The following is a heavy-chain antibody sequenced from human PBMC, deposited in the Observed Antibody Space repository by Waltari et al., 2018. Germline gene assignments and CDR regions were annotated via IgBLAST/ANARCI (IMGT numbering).Heavy chain of an antibody. D-gene: IGHD3-3*01. Sequence: EVQLVESGGGLVQPGRSLRLSCRASGFTLGDYVMSWIRQAPGKGLELVSFIRTKAFGETAECAASVEGRFTISRDDSNNIAYLYMNNLKTEDTAVYYCTRDFWREIDYWGQGTLVTVSS. J-gene: IGHJ4*02. CDR1: GFTLGDYV. CDR2: IRTKAFGETA. V-gene: IGHV3-49*03. CDR3: TRDFWREIDY.